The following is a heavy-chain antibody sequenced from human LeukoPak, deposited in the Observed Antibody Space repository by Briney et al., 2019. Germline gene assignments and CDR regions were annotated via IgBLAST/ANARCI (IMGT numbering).Heavy chain of an antibody. J-gene: IGHJ4*02. CDR1: GDSMGTYY. CDR3: ARQREGRFDY. CDR2: IFYSGST. V-gene: IGHV4-59*08. Sequence: SSETLSLTCTVSGDSMGTYYWSWIRQPPEKGLEWIGYIFYSGSTNYNPSLKSRVTISVDTSKSQLFLRLSSVTAANTAVYYCARQREGRFDYWGQGTLVTVSS.